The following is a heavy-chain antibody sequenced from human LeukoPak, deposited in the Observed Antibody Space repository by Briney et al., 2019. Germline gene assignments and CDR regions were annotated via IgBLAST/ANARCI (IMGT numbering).Heavy chain of an antibody. CDR1: GGTFSSYA. Sequence: ASVKVSCKASGGTFSSYAISWVRQAPGQGLEWMGGINPNSGGTNYAQKFQGRVTMTRDTSTSTVYMELSSLRSEDTAVYYCARIYLTDDAFDIWGQGTMVTVSS. CDR2: INPNSGGT. J-gene: IGHJ3*02. D-gene: IGHD7-27*01. CDR3: ARIYLTDDAFDI. V-gene: IGHV1-69*10.